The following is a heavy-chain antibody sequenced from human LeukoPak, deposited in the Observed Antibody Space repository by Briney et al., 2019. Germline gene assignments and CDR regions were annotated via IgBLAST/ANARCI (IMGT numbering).Heavy chain of an antibody. CDR1: GFTFSSYS. V-gene: IGHV3-48*01. CDR2: ISSSSSSTI. Sequence: GGSLRLSCAASGFTFSSYSMNWVRQAPGKGLEWVSYISSSSSSTIYYADSVKGRFTVSRDNAKNSLYLQMNSLRAEDTAIYYCARGLHSRLYDSSVYYPYWGQGTLVTVSS. D-gene: IGHD3-22*01. CDR3: ARGLHSRLYDSSVYYPY. J-gene: IGHJ4*02.